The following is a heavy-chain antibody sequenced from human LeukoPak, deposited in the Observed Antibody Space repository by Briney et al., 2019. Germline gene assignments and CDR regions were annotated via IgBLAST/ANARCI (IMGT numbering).Heavy chain of an antibody. CDR3: AKSVVLVRGVIPDKGQSGFDY. Sequence: GGSLRLSCAASGFTFSSSGMHWVRQAPGKGLEWVALISYDGSTKYSADSVKGRFTISRDNSKNTLYLQMNSLRAEDTAVYYCAKSVVLVRGVIPDKGQSGFDYWGQGTLVTVSS. D-gene: IGHD3-10*01. V-gene: IGHV3-30*18. CDR1: GFTFSSSG. J-gene: IGHJ4*02. CDR2: ISYDGSTK.